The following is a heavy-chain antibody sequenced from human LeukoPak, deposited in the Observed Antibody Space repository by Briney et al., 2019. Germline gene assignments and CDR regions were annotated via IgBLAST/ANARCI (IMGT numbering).Heavy chain of an antibody. CDR1: GGSINSYY. Sequence: SETLSLTCTVSGGSINSYYWSWIRQPPGKGLEWIGYIYYSGSTNYNPSLKSRVTISVDTSKNQFSLKLSSVTAADTAVYYCARGGLYWYFDLWGRGTLVTVSS. CDR2: IYYSGST. V-gene: IGHV4-59*01. CDR3: ARGGLYWYFDL. J-gene: IGHJ2*01. D-gene: IGHD3/OR15-3a*01.